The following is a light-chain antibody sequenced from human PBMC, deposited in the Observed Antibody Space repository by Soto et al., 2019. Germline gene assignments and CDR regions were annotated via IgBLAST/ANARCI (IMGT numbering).Light chain of an antibody. CDR3: LQYGRAPFT. Sequence: EIVLTQSPGTLSLSPGERATLSCRASQSVSSNNLAWYQQRPGQAPRVVIYGASTRATGIPERFSGSGSGTDFTLILSRLEPEDFAVYYCLQYGRAPFTFGPGTKVDIK. CDR1: QSVSSNN. J-gene: IGKJ3*01. CDR2: GAS. V-gene: IGKV3-20*01.